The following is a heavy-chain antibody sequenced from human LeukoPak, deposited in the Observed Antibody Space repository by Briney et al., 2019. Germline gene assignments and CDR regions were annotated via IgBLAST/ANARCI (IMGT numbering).Heavy chain of an antibody. J-gene: IGHJ4*02. CDR1: GGSISSSSYY. CDR2: IYYSGST. V-gene: IGHV4-39*01. D-gene: IGHD2-2*01. CDR3: ARRDTVIVVVPADQGFDY. Sequence: PSETLSLTCTVSGGSISSSSYYWGWIRQPPGKGLEWIGSIYYSGSTYYNPSLKSRVTISVDTSKNQFSLKLSSVTAADTAVYYCARRDTVIVVVPADQGFDYWGQGTLVTVSS.